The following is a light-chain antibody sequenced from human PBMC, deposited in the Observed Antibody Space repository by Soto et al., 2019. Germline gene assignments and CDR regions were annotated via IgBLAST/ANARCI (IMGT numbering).Light chain of an antibody. CDR1: QSVSSSY. Sequence: EIVLTQSPGTLSLSPGERATLSCRASQSVSSSYLACYQQKPGKAPRLLIYGASSRATGSPDRFSGSGSGTDFNLTISRLEAADVAVYYCQQDGSSRGVFGQGTKLE. J-gene: IGKJ2*01. CDR2: GAS. V-gene: IGKV3-20*01. CDR3: QQDGSSRGV.